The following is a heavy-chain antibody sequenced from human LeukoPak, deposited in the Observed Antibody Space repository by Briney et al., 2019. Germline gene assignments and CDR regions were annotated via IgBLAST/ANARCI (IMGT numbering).Heavy chain of an antibody. CDR1: GFTFDDYA. CDR3: AKSRDSNYVVRYFDY. Sequence: PGGSLRLSCAAFGFTFDDYAVHWVRQAPGKGLEWVPLISWDGGSTYYADSVKGRFTISRDNSKNSLYLQMNSLRAEDTALYYCAKSRDSNYVVRYFDYWGQGTLVTVSS. D-gene: IGHD4-11*01. J-gene: IGHJ4*02. CDR2: ISWDGGST. V-gene: IGHV3-43D*03.